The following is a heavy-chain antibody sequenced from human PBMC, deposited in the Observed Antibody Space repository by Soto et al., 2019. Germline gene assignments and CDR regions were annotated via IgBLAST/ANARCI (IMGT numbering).Heavy chain of an antibody. J-gene: IGHJ5*02. CDR2: VFYDGYT. V-gene: IGHV4-39*07. CDR1: GDSISGSPYF. CDR3: ARARLSRSWWFDP. D-gene: IGHD3-10*01. Sequence: SETLSLTCTVSGDSISGSPYFWGWIRQPPGKRLEWIGSVFYDGYTLYTPSLRSRVTISVDTSKNQFSLKLSSVTAADTAVYYCARARLSRSWWFDPWGQGTLVTVSS.